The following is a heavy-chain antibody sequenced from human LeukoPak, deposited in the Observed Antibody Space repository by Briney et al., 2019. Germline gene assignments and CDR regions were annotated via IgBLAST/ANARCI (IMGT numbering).Heavy chain of an antibody. CDR1: GGSISSYY. V-gene: IGHV4-59*08. CDR2: IYYSGST. CDR3: ARGKGHFDY. Sequence: PSETLSLTCTVSGGSISSYYWSWIRQPPGKGLEWIGHIYYSGSTNYNPSLKSRVTISLDTSQNQFSLKLNSVTAADTAVYHCARGKGHFDYWGQGTLVTVSS. J-gene: IGHJ4*02. D-gene: IGHD4-23*01.